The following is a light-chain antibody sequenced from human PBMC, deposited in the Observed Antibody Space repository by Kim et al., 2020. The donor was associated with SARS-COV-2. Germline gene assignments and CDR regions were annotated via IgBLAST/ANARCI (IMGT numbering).Light chain of an antibody. J-gene: IGLJ2*01. V-gene: IGLV1-47*01. CDR1: SSNIGSNY. CDR3: TAWDDSLSGPV. Sequence: ELTQPPSASGTPGQRVTISCSGSSSNIGSNYVYWYQQLPGTAPKLLIYRNNQRPSGVPDRFSGSKSGTSASLAISGLRSEDEADYYCTAWDDSLSGPVFGGGTQLTVL. CDR2: RNN.